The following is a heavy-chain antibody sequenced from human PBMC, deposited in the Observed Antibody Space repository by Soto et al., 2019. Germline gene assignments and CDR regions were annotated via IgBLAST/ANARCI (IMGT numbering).Heavy chain of an antibody. V-gene: IGHV1-69*01. CDR3: ARDRRAYFYGAGSGFDS. CDR1: GGTFSSYP. Sequence: QVQLVQSGAEVKKPGSSVKVSCKASGGTFSSYPINWVRQAPGQGLEWMGGIIPIFATEKYAQKFQGRVTITADESTSTAYMELSSLRSEDTAIYYCARDRRAYFYGAGSGFDSWGQGTLVIVSS. CDR2: IIPIFATE. J-gene: IGHJ4*02. D-gene: IGHD3-10*01.